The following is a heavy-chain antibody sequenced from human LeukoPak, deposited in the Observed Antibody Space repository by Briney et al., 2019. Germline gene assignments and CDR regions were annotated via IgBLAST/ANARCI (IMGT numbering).Heavy chain of an antibody. D-gene: IGHD1-26*01. CDR2: INPNSGGT. Sequence: ASVKVSCKASGYTFTGYYMHWVRQAPGQGLEWMGWINPNSGGTNYAQKFQGRVTMTRDTSISTAYMELSRLRSDDTAVYYCARVAVSGSYYNDYWGQGTLVTVSS. J-gene: IGHJ4*02. CDR3: ARVAVSGSYYNDY. V-gene: IGHV1-2*02. CDR1: GYTFTGYY.